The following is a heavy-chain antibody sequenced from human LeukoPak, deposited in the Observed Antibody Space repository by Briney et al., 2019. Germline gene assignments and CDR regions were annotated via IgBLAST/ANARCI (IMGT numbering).Heavy chain of an antibody. D-gene: IGHD3-10*01. CDR3: TRSAGSFRRLPAYYFDS. CDR1: GFTFDDYA. Sequence: GGSLILSCAASGFTFDDYAMHWVRQAPGKGLEWVSGISWNSGTIAYADSVKGRVIISRDNAKTSLYLQMNSLRTEDTAFHYCTRSAGSFRRLPAYYFDSWGQGTLVTVSS. CDR2: ISWNSGTI. J-gene: IGHJ4*02. V-gene: IGHV3-9*01.